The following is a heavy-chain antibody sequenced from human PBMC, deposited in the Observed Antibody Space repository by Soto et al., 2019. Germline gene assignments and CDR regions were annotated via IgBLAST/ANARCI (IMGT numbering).Heavy chain of an antibody. D-gene: IGHD2-2*02. V-gene: IGHV1-2*02. CDR3: ARGYCSSTSCYNSPYYYYGTDV. CDR2: INPNSGGT. J-gene: IGHJ6*02. Sequence: AASVKVSCKASGYIFTGYYMHWVRQAPGQGLEWMGWINPNSGGTNYAQKFQGRVTMTRDTSISTAYMELSRLRSDDTAVYYCARGYCSSTSCYNSPYYYYGTDVWGQGTTVTVSS. CDR1: GYIFTGYY.